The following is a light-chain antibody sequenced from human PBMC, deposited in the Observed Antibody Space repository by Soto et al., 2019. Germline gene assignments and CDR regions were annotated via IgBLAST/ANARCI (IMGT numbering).Light chain of an antibody. V-gene: IGKV3-11*01. CDR2: DAS. CDR3: QQRSNWPRT. CDR1: QSVSSY. J-gene: IGKJ2*01. Sequence: EIVLTQSPATLSLSPGERATLSYRATQSVSSYLAWYQQKPGQAPRLLIYDASNRATGIPARFSGGGSGTDFTLTISSLEPEDFAVYYCQQRSNWPRTFGQGTKLEIK.